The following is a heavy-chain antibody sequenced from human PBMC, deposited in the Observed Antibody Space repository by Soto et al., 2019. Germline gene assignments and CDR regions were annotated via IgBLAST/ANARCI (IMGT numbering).Heavy chain of an antibody. J-gene: IGHJ4*02. V-gene: IGHV4-59*01. CDR1: GGSISSYY. Sequence: QVQLQESCTGLVKPSETLSLTCTVSGGSISSYYWSWIRQPPGKGLEWIGYIYYSGSTNYNPSLKSRVTISVDTSKNQFSLKLSSVTAADTAVYYCARRWGTSFDFWGQGTLVTVSS. D-gene: IGHD7-27*01. CDR3: ARRWGTSFDF. CDR2: IYYSGST.